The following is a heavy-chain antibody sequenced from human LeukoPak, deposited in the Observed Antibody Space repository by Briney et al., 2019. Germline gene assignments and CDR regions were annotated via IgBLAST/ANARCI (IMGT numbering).Heavy chain of an antibody. Sequence: GGALRLSCAASGLTLRRYWMNLVRPAPGRGPGWGANIKQEGSEKYSVDSVKGRFTISRDNAKNSLYLQMNSLRAEDTAVYYCARDSIVVVPAATYYYGMDVWGQGTTVTVSS. J-gene: IGHJ6*02. D-gene: IGHD2-2*01. CDR1: GLTLRRYW. CDR3: ARDSIVVVPAATYYYGMDV. CDR2: IKQEGSEK. V-gene: IGHV3-7*01.